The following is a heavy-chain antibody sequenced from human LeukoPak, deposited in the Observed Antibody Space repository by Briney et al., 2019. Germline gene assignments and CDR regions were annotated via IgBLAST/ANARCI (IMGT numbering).Heavy chain of an antibody. V-gene: IGHV3-9*01. Sequence: PGGSLRLSCAASGFTFDDYAMHWVRQAPGKGLEWVSGISWNSGSIGYADSVKGRFTISRDNAKNSLYLQMNSLRAEDTASYYCAKELGTPLSRGAFDIWGQGTMVTVSS. J-gene: IGHJ3*02. D-gene: IGHD7-27*01. CDR1: GFTFDDYA. CDR3: AKELGTPLSRGAFDI. CDR2: ISWNSGSI.